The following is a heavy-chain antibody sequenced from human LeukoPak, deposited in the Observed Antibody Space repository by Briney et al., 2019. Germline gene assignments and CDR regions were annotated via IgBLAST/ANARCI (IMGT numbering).Heavy chain of an antibody. CDR3: ARDQEGFDY. V-gene: IGHV1-46*01. CDR1: GYTFTSNY. Sequence: ASVKVSCKASGYTFTSNYIHWVRQAPGQGLEWMGMIYPRDGSTSYAQKFQGRVTVTRDTSTSTVHMELSGLRSEDTAVYYCARDQEGFDYWGQGTQVTVSS. CDR2: IYPRDGST. J-gene: IGHJ4*02.